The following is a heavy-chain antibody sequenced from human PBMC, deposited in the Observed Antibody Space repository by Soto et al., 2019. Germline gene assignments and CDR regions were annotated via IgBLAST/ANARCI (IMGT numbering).Heavy chain of an antibody. D-gene: IGHD3-22*01. V-gene: IGHV3-30*18. CDR2: ISYDGSNK. CDR3: AKGSYDSSGYYDPYYFDY. J-gene: IGHJ4*02. CDR1: GFTFSSYG. Sequence: LRLSCAASGFTFSSYGMHWVRQAPGKGLEWVAVISYDGSNKYYADSVKGRFTISRDNSKNTLYLQMNSLRAEDTAVYYCAKGSYDSSGYYDPYYFDYWGQGTLVTVSS.